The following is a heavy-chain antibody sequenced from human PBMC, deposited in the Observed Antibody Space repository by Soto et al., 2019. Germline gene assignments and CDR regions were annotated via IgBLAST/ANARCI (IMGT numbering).Heavy chain of an antibody. CDR2: IIPIFGTA. CDR3: ARGETSYYYDSSDYDLAY. D-gene: IGHD3-22*01. J-gene: IGHJ4*02. V-gene: IGHV1-69*13. CDR1: GGTFSSYA. Sequence: SVKVSCKASGGTFSSYAISWVRQAPGQGLEWMGGIIPIFGTANYAQKFQGRVTITADESTSTAYMELSSLRSEDRAVYYCARGETSYYYDSSDYDLAYWGQGTLVTV.